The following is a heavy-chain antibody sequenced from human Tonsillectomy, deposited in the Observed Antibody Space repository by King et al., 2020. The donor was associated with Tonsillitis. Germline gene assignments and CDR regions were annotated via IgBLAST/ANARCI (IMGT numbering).Heavy chain of an antibody. Sequence: QLVQSGAEVKKPGESLKISCKGSGYSFTSYWIGWVRQMPGKGLEWMGIIYPGDSDTRYSPSFQGQVTISADKSISTAYLQWSSLKASDTAMYYCARGSTRLLWFGELLSSYGMDVWGQGTTVTVSS. CDR2: IYPGDSDT. V-gene: IGHV5-51*01. D-gene: IGHD3-10*01. J-gene: IGHJ6*02. CDR1: GYSFTSYW. CDR3: ARGSTRLLWFGELLSSYGMDV.